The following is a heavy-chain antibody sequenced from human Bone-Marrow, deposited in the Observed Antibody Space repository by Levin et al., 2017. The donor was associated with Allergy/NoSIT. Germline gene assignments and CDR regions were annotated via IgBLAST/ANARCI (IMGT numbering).Heavy chain of an antibody. Sequence: LSLTCTVSGGSISSSSYYWGWIRQPPLSGLSFLFLLSSLFLPSSPPSLKSRVTISVDTSKNQFSLKLSSVTAADTAVYYCSRLPPIGYCTGGVSYTYYFAYWGQGTLVTVSS. CDR3: SRLPPIGYCTGGVSYTYYFAY. V-gene: IGHV4-39*01. D-gene: IGHD2-8*02. CDR1: GGSISSSSYY. CDR2: LSSLFLP. J-gene: IGHJ4*02.